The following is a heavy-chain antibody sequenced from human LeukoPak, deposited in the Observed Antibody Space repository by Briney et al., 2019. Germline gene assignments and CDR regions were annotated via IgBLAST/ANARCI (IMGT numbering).Heavy chain of an antibody. V-gene: IGHV3-48*01. Sequence: GGSLRLSCAASGFTFSSYSMNWVRQAPGKGLEWVSYISSRSSTIYYADSVKGRFTISRDNAKNSLYLQMNSLRAEDTAVYYCARAYYYGSGSYPFDYWGQGTLVTVSS. D-gene: IGHD3-10*01. CDR2: ISSRSSTI. CDR1: GFTFSSYS. CDR3: ARAYYYGSGSYPFDY. J-gene: IGHJ4*02.